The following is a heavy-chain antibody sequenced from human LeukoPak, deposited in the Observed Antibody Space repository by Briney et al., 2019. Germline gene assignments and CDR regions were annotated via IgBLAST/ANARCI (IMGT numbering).Heavy chain of an antibody. D-gene: IGHD3-10*01. CDR3: ARDLEQPGMEYYYYGMDV. Sequence: SQTLSLTCAISGDSVSSNSAAWNWIRQSPSRGLEWLGRTYYRSKWYNDYAVSVKNRITINPDTSKNQFSLQLNSVTPEDTAVYYCARDLEQPGMEYYYYGMDVWGQGTTVTVSS. J-gene: IGHJ6*02. CDR1: GDSVSSNSAA. CDR2: TYYRSKWYN. V-gene: IGHV6-1*01.